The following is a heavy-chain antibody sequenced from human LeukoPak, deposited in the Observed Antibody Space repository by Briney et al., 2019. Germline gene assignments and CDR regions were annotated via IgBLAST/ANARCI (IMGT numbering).Heavy chain of an antibody. CDR3: ARQYCSGGSCYRIQH. D-gene: IGHD2-15*01. Sequence: ASVKVSCKASGYTFTSYYMHWVRQAPGQGLEWMGIINPSGGSTSYAQKFQGRVTMTRDMSTSTVYMELRSLRSDDTAVYYCARQYCSGGSCYRIQHWGQGTLVTVSS. CDR1: GYTFTSYY. J-gene: IGHJ1*01. CDR2: INPSGGST. V-gene: IGHV1-46*01.